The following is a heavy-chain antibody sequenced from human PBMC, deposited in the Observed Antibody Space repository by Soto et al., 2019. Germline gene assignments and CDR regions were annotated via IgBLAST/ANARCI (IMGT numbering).Heavy chain of an antibody. Sequence: EVQLLESGGGLIQPGGSLRLSCAASGFTFSSYAMNWVRQSPGKGLEWVSLISGSADRTYYTDSVKGRFTISRDNSMNTLYLHISSLRADDTAVYYCARDPSLNGCNNNGYIDYWGQGTLVTVSS. J-gene: IGHJ4*02. CDR2: ISGSADRT. D-gene: IGHD1-1*01. CDR1: GFTFSSYA. V-gene: IGHV3-23*01. CDR3: ARDPSLNGCNNNGYIDY.